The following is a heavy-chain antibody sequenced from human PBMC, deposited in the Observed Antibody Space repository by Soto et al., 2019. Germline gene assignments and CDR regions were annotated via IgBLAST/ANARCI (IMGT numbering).Heavy chain of an antibody. CDR1: RFTFNNYG. Sequence: QVQLVESGGGVVQPGGSLRLSCAASRFTFNNYGMNWVRQAPGKGLEGVAVISYDGSDKYYADSVRGRFTISRENSKNSLYLQKNSLRAEDTAVYYCAKDTSYARTQLDTMAIHYGMDVWGQGTTVTVSS. D-gene: IGHD2-2*01. V-gene: IGHV3-30*18. CDR2: ISYDGSDK. CDR3: AKDTSYARTQLDTMAIHYGMDV. J-gene: IGHJ6*02.